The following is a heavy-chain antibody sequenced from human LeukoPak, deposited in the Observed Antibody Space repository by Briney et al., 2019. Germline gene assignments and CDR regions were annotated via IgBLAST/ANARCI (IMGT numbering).Heavy chain of an antibody. CDR3: ARSGGRGWYPADY. CDR1: GFTFSSYG. Sequence: GGPLRLSCAASGFTFSSYGMQWVRQAPGKGLEWVEVIWYDGSSKYYTDSVKGRFTISRDNSKDTLYLQMNSLRADDTGIYYCARSGGRGWYPADYWGQGTLVTVSS. V-gene: IGHV3-33*01. CDR2: IWYDGSSK. J-gene: IGHJ4*02. D-gene: IGHD6-19*01.